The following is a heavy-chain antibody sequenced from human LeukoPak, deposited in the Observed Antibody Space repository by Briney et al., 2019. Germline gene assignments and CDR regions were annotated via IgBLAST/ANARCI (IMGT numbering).Heavy chain of an antibody. D-gene: IGHD2-21*02. J-gene: IGHJ4*02. V-gene: IGHV3-30*18. CDR2: ILYDGSNT. CDR3: AKGHCGGDCYPYYFDF. CDR1: GFIISTYG. Sequence: GRSLRLSCAASGFIISTYGMHWVRQAPGKGLEWEALILYDGSNTYHADSVKGRFTISRDNSKNTLYLQMNSLTAEDTAVYYCAKGHCGGDCYPYYFDFWGQGTLVTVSS.